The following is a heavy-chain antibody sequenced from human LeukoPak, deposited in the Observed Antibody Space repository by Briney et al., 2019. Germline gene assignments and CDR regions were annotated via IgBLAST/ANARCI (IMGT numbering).Heavy chain of an antibody. CDR1: GGSISSSSYY. Sequence: SETLSLTCTVSGGSISSSSYYWGWIRQPPGKGLEWIGSIYYSGSTYYNPSLKSRVTISVDTSKNQFSLKLSSVTAADTAVYYCAREGTVAGRFDYWGQGTLVTVSS. CDR3: AREGTVAGRFDY. J-gene: IGHJ4*02. CDR2: IYYSGST. D-gene: IGHD6-19*01. V-gene: IGHV4-39*07.